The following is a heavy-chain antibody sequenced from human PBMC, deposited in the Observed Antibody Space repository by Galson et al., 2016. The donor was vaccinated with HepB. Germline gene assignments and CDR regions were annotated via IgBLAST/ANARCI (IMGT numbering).Heavy chain of an antibody. CDR1: GYSFTTYW. Sequence: QSGAEVKKPGESLKISCKGSGYSFTTYWIGWVRQMPGKGLEWMGIIYPGDSDTRYSPSFQGQVTISADKAISTSYLQWSSLKASDTAMYYCARHRYGSGSYPYNYYGIDVWGQGTTVTISS. CDR3: ARHRYGSGSYPYNYYGIDV. D-gene: IGHD3-10*01. J-gene: IGHJ6*02. CDR2: IYPGDSDT. V-gene: IGHV5-51*01.